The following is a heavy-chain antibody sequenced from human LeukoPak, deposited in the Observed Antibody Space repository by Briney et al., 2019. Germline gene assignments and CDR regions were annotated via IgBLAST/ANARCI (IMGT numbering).Heavy chain of an antibody. Sequence: GASLRLSCAASGVTFSIYAMNWVRQAPGKGLEWVSGISSSGGSTYYADSVKGRFTISRDNSKNTLYLQMNSLRAEDTALYYCAKDQKYCSSSNCQLGPRGYYYYYGMDVWGQGTTVTVSS. J-gene: IGHJ6*02. CDR2: ISSSGGST. CDR1: GVTFSIYA. V-gene: IGHV3-23*01. D-gene: IGHD2-2*01. CDR3: AKDQKYCSSSNCQLGPRGYYYYYGMDV.